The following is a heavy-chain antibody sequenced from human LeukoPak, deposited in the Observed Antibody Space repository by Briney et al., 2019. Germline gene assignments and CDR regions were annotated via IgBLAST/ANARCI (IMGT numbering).Heavy chain of an antibody. J-gene: IGHJ5*02. Sequence: ASVKVSCKASGGTFSSYAISWVRQAPGQGLEWMGGIIPIFGTANYAQKFQGRVTITTDESTSTAYMELSSLRSEATAVYYCAGSLNWFDPWGQGTLASVSA. D-gene: IGHD1-26*01. CDR3: AGSLNWFDP. V-gene: IGHV1-69*05. CDR2: IIPIFGTA. CDR1: GGTFSSYA.